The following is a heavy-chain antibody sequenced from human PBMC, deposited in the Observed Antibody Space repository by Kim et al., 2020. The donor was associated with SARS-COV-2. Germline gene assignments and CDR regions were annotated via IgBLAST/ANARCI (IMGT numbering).Heavy chain of an antibody. V-gene: IGHV5-51*01. D-gene: IGHD1-20*01. Sequence: ETRHSPSFQGQVTISADKSVSTAYVQWSSLKASDTAMYYCARSITGSDYWGQGTLVTVSS. J-gene: IGHJ4*02. CDR3: ARSITGSDY. CDR2: ET.